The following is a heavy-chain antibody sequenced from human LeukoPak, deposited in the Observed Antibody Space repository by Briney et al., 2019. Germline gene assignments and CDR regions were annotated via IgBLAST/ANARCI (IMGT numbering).Heavy chain of an antibody. J-gene: IGHJ4*02. V-gene: IGHV3-30-3*01. D-gene: IGHD2-2*01. CDR2: ISYDGSNK. CDR3: AKGPRLGYCSSTSCPESYFDY. Sequence: GGSLRLSCAASGFTFSSYAMHWVRQAPGKGLEWVAVISYDGSNKYYADSVKGRFTISRDNSKNTLYLQMNSLRAEDTAVYYCAKGPRLGYCSSTSCPESYFDYWGQGTLVTVSS. CDR1: GFTFSSYA.